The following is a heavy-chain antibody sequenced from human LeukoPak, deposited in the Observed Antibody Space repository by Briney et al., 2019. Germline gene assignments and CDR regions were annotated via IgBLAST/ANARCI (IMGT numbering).Heavy chain of an antibody. V-gene: IGHV1-2*06. CDR2: INPNSGGT. CDR3: ARAYCGGNCYSPYYYAMDV. CDR1: GYTFTGYY. D-gene: IGHD2-21*02. Sequence: ASVKVSCKASGYTFTGYYMHWVRQAPGQGLEWMGRINPNSGGTNYAQKFQGRVTMTRDTSISTAYMELSRLKSEDTAVYYCARAYCGGNCYSPYYYAMDVWGQGTTVTVSS. J-gene: IGHJ6*02.